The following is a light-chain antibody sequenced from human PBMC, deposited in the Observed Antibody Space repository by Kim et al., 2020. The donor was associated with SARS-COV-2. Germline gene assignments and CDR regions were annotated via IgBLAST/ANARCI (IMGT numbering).Light chain of an antibody. CDR2: YDS. J-gene: IGLJ3*02. CDR1: NIGSKS. Sequence: APGKTARITCGGNNIGSKSVHWYQQKPGQAPVLVIYYDSDRHSGIPERFSGSNSGNTATLTISRVEAGDEADYYCQVWDSSSDHWVFGGETQLTVL. CDR3: QVWDSSSDHWV. V-gene: IGLV3-21*04.